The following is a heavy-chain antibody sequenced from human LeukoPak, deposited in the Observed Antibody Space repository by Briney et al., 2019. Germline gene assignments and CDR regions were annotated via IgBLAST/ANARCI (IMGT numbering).Heavy chain of an antibody. V-gene: IGHV3-21*01. J-gene: IGHJ5*02. CDR1: GFTFSSYS. D-gene: IGHD3-9*01. CDR3: ARDGIRYFDWPDNWFDP. Sequence: PGGSLRLSCAASGFTFSSYSMNWVRQAPGKGLEWVSSISSSSTYIYYADSVKGRYTISRDNAKNSLYLQMNNLRAEDTAVYYCARDGIRYFDWPDNWFDPWGQGTLVTVSS. CDR2: ISSSSTYI.